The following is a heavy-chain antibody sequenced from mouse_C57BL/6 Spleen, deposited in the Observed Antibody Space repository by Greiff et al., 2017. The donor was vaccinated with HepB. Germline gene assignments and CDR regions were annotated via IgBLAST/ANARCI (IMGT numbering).Heavy chain of an antibody. CDR1: GFTFSSYA. V-gene: IGHV5-9-1*02. J-gene: IGHJ4*01. Sequence: EVQLVESGEGLVKPGGSLKLSCAASGFTFSSYAMSWVRQTPEKRLEWVAYISSGGDYIYYADTVKGRFTISRDNARNTLYLQMSSLKSEDTAMYYCTRDRDGYYDYAMDYWGQVTSVTVSS. D-gene: IGHD2-3*01. CDR3: TRDRDGYYDYAMDY. CDR2: ISSGGDYI.